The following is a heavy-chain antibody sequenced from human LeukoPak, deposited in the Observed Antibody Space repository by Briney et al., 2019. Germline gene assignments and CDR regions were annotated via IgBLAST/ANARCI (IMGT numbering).Heavy chain of an antibody. V-gene: IGHV4-59*08. D-gene: IGHD4/OR15-4a*01. CDR2: IYYSGNT. CDR1: GGSISSDY. CDR3: ARRSMVRTVGYYYGMDV. Sequence: SETLSLTCTVSGGSISSDYWSWIRQPPGKGLEWIGYIYYSGNTNYNPSLTSRATISVDTSKRQFSLKLSSVTAADTAFYYCARRSMVRTVGYYYGMDVWGQGTTVTVSS. J-gene: IGHJ6*02.